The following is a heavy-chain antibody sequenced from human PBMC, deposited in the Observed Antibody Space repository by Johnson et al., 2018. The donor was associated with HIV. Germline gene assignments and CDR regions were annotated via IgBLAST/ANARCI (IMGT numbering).Heavy chain of an antibody. D-gene: IGHD2-15*01. V-gene: IGHV3-66*01. J-gene: IGHJ3*02. Sequence: VQLVESGGGLVQPGGSLRLSCAASGFTVSSNYMSWVRQAPGKGLEWVSVIYSGGSTYYADSVKGRFTISRDNSKNTLYLQMNSLRAEDTAVYYRARGRVKFARVVVVARPAFDIWGQGTMVTVSS. CDR1: GFTVSSNY. CDR3: ARGRVKFARVVVVARPAFDI. CDR2: IYSGGST.